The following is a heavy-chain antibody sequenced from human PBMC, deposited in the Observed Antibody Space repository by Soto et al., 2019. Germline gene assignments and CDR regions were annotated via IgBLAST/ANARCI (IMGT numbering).Heavy chain of an antibody. J-gene: IGHJ4*02. D-gene: IGHD2-15*01. CDR3: ARVPLPGYCSGGSCYGTTYDY. CDR1: GYTFTSYY. CDR2: INPSGGST. V-gene: IGHV1-46*01. Sequence: ASVKVSCKASGYTFTSYYMHWVRQAPGQGLEWMGIINPSGGSTSYAQKFQGRVTMTRDTSTSTVYMELSSLRSEDTAVYYCARVPLPGYCSGGSCYGTTYDYWGQGTLVTVSS.